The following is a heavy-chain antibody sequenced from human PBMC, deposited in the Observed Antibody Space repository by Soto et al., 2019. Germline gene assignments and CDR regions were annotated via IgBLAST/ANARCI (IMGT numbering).Heavy chain of an antibody. D-gene: IGHD6-13*01. Sequence: SETLSLTCTVSGGPISSYYWSWIRQPPGKGLEWIGYIYYSGSTNYNPSLKSRVTISVDTSKNQFSLKLSSVTAADTAVYYCARAIVAAAGRGGFSGYYYYGMDVWGQGTTVTVSS. CDR2: IYYSGST. CDR1: GGPISSYY. V-gene: IGHV4-59*01. J-gene: IGHJ6*02. CDR3: ARAIVAAAGRGGFSGYYYYGMDV.